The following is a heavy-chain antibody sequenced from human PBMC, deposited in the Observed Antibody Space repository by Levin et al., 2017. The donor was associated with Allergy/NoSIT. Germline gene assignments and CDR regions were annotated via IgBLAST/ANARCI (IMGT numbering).Heavy chain of an antibody. D-gene: IGHD6-19*01. J-gene: IGHJ4*02. Sequence: GGSLRLSCAASGFTFDDYGMNWVRQAPGKRLEWVSGINWKGGRTGYADSVKGRFTISRDNATNSLYLQMNSLIAEDTALYYCARDKGIAVAGGFDYWGQGTLVTVSS. CDR3: ARDKGIAVAGGFDY. CDR2: INWKGGRT. V-gene: IGHV3-20*04. CDR1: GFTFDDYG.